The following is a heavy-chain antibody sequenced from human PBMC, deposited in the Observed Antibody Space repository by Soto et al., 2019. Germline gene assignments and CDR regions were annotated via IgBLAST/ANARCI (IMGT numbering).Heavy chain of an antibody. V-gene: IGHV3-48*01. D-gene: IGHD2-2*01. CDR2: ISSSSSTI. Sequence: GGSLRLSCAASGFTFSSYSMNWVRQAPGKGLEWVSYISSSSSTIYYADSVKGRFTISRDNAKNSLYLQMNSLRAEDTAVYYCAREPRGYCSSTSCWVSGFDPWGQGTLVTVSS. CDR1: GFTFSSYS. J-gene: IGHJ5*02. CDR3: AREPRGYCSSTSCWVSGFDP.